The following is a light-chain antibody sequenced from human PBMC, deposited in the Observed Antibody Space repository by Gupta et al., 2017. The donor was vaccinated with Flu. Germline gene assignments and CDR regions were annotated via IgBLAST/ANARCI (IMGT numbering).Light chain of an antibody. CDR3: QHYNNWPPWT. V-gene: IGKV3-15*01. CDR2: GAS. Sequence: TQSPATLSVSPGERATLSCRASQSVSSDLAWYQQKPGQAPRLLIYGASTRATGIPARFSGSGSGTEFTLTISSRQSEDFAVYYCQHYNNWPPWTFGQGTXVEV. J-gene: IGKJ1*01. CDR1: QSVSSD.